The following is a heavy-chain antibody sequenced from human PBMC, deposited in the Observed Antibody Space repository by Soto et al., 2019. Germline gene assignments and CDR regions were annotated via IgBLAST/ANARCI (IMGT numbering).Heavy chain of an antibody. J-gene: IGHJ4*02. D-gene: IGHD6-19*01. CDR3: ARLTGYSSGWFDF. CDR1: GYPFSNHG. Sequence: QVRMVQSGAEVKKPGASVKVSCKASGYPFSNHGITWVRQVPGQGLEWMGWISTFNGNTNYAQKFQGRVTMTTDTSTNTAEMELRSLDSDDTAVYYCARLTGYSSGWFDFWGQGTLVTVSS. V-gene: IGHV1-18*04. CDR2: ISTFNGNT.